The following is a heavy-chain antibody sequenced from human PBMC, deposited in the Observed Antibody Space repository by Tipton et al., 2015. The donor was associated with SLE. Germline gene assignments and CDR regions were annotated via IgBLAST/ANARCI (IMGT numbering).Heavy chain of an antibody. CDR3: ASEGVTGGGGSDYYFHH. D-gene: IGHD3-22*01. CDR2: FDPEDGKT. V-gene: IGHV1-24*01. CDR1: GYTLTELS. Sequence: QLVQSGAEVKKPGASVKVSCKVSGYTLTELSMHWVRQAPGKGLEWLGRFDPEDGKTVYAQNFQGRVTMTEDKSADTAYMELRSLRSEDTAVYFCASEGVTGGGGSDYYFHHWGHGTPVTVSS. J-gene: IGHJ4*01.